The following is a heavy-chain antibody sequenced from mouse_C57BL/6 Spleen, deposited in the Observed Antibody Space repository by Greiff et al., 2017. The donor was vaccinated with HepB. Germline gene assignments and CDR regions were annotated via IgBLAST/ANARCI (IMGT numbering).Heavy chain of an antibody. CDR2: SNPSNGGT. J-gene: IGHJ2*01. V-gene: IGHV1-53*01. CDR1: GYTFTSYW. CDR3: AGGRRYFDY. Sequence: QVQLQQPGTELVKPGASVKLSCKASGYTFTSYWMRWVKQRPGQGLEWIGNSNPSNGGTNYNEKFKSKATLIFDKSSSIAYMQLSSLTSEDCAVYYCAGGRRYFDYWGQGTTLTVSS.